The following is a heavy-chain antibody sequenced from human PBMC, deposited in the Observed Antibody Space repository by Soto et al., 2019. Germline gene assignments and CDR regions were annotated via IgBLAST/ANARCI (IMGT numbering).Heavy chain of an antibody. CDR2: IKSKTDGGTR. J-gene: IGHJ6*02. Sequence: EVQLVESGGGLVQPGGALRTSFAAPGFTFSYAWMSRVRPGPRKGLEWVGRIKSKTDGGTRDYAAPVKGRFTISREDSKKTLYLQMNSLKAEDTGVYYCTRGSYQGNYYYYGMDVWGQGTTVTVSS. CDR1: GFTFSYAW. CDR3: TRGSYQGNYYYYGMDV. D-gene: IGHD1-26*01. V-gene: IGHV3-15*01.